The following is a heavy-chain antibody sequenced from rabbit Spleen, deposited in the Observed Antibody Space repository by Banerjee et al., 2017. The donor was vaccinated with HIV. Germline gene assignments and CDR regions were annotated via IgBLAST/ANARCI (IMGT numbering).Heavy chain of an antibody. CDR2: IEGGGSAFT. CDR1: GVSFSSDQY. CDR3: ARDLAGVIGWNFSL. Sequence: QSLEESGGDLVKPGASLTLTCTASGVSFSSDQYMCWVRQAPGKGLEWIACIEGGGSAFTYFASWAKGRFTISKTSSTTVTLQMTSLTAADTATYCCARDLAGVIGWNFSLWGQGTLVTVS. J-gene: IGHJ4*01. D-gene: IGHD4-1*01. V-gene: IGHV1S40*01.